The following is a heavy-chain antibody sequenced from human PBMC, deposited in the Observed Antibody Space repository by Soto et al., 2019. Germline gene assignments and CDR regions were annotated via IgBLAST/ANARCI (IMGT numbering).Heavy chain of an antibody. CDR3: ARHGGDYYYMDV. V-gene: IGHV4-39*01. CDR1: GGSISSSSYY. CDR2: IYYSGST. D-gene: IGHD3-16*01. J-gene: IGHJ6*03. Sequence: SETLSLTCTVSGGSISSSSYYWGWIRQPPGKGLEWIGSIYYSGSTYYNPSLKSRVTISVDTSKNQFSLKLSSVTAADTAVYYCARHGGDYYYMDVWGKGTTVTVSS.